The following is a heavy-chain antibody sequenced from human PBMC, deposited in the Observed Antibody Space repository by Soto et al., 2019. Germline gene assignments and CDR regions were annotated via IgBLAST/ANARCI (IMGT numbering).Heavy chain of an antibody. Sequence: SETLALTCTVSGGSISPYYWSWIRQPPGKGLEWIGFIYSFGSTNYNASLESRVSMSVDTSKNQVSLELTSVTAADTAVYYCASHRSTVSLPDYWGQGSLVTVSS. CDR2: IYSFGST. J-gene: IGHJ4*02. D-gene: IGHD2-2*01. V-gene: IGHV4-4*09. CDR3: ASHRSTVSLPDY. CDR1: GGSISPYY.